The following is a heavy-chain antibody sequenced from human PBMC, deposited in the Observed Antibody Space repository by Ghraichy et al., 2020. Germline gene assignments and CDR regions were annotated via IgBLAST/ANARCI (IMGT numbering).Heavy chain of an antibody. CDR2: IKQDGSEE. V-gene: IGHV3-7*01. J-gene: IGHJ4*02. CDR1: GFIFTRHW. D-gene: IGHD3-22*01. CDR3: ARVLDNDGTAYYRHFDC. Sequence: GESLNISCAASGFIFTRHWMSWVRQAPGKGPEWVANIKQDGSEENYGDSVRGRFTISRDNAKNSLSLQMNSLKDEDTAVYFCARVLDNDGTAYYRHFDCWGQGSLVTVSS.